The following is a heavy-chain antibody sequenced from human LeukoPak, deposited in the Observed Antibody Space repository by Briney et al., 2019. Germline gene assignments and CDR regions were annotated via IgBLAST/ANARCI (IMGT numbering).Heavy chain of an antibody. CDR2: TSGSGGST. CDR1: GFTFSSYA. Sequence: AGGSLRLSCAASGFTFSSYAMTWVRQAPGKGLEWVSATSGSGGSTYYADSVRGRFTISRDNSKNTLYLQMNSLRAEDTAVYYCAKDRYGDSGGGFDYWGQGTLVTVSS. J-gene: IGHJ4*02. D-gene: IGHD4-17*01. CDR3: AKDRYGDSGGGFDY. V-gene: IGHV3-23*01.